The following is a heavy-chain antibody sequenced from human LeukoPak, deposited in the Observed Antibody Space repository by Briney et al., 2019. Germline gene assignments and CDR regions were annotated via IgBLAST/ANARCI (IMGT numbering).Heavy chain of an antibody. Sequence: GGSLRLSCAASGFTFSRYGLHWVVQAPGKGLEYVSAISSNGGSTYYADSVKGRFTISRDNSKNTLYLQMSSLRTEDTAVYYCVKDPYGDYCYWGQGTLVTVSS. J-gene: IGHJ4*02. V-gene: IGHV3-64D*09. CDR3: VKDPYGDYCY. CDR1: GFTFSRYG. D-gene: IGHD4-17*01. CDR2: ISSNGGST.